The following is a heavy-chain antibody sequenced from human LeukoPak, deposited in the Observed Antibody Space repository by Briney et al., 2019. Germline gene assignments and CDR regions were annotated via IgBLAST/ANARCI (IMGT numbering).Heavy chain of an antibody. D-gene: IGHD5-18*01. CDR3: ARVMGRGYSYGFDY. J-gene: IGHJ4*02. CDR1: GFTFSSYW. Sequence: GGSLRHSCAASGFTFSSYWMSWVRQAPGKGLEWVANIKQDGSEKYYVDSVKGRFTISRDNAKNSLYLQMNSLRAEDTAVYYCARVMGRGYSYGFDYWGQGTLVTVSS. V-gene: IGHV3-7*01. CDR2: IKQDGSEK.